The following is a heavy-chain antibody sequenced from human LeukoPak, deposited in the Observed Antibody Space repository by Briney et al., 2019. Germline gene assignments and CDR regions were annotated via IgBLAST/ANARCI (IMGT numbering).Heavy chain of an antibody. J-gene: IGHJ5*02. CDR3: ARGAMAA. V-gene: IGHV4-39*07. CDR1: GGSINSNNDY. D-gene: IGHD5-24*01. CDR2: IYYSGST. Sequence: SETLSLTCTVSGGSINSNNDYWGWIRQPPGKGLEWIGSIYYSGSTYYNPSLKSRVTISVDTSKNQFSLKLSSVTAADTAVYYCARGAMAAWGQGTLVTVSS.